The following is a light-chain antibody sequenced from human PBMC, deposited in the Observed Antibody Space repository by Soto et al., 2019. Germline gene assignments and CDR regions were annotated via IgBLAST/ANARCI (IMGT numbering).Light chain of an antibody. J-gene: IGLJ1*01. CDR1: SSDVGSYSR. Sequence: QSALTQPPSVSGSPGQSVTISCTGTSSDVGSYSRVSWYQQPPGTAPKLMIYEVSNRPSGVPDRFSGSKSDNTASLTISGLQAEDEADYYCSLYTSSRYVFGTGTKVTVL. V-gene: IGLV2-18*01. CDR2: EVS. CDR3: SLYTSSRYV.